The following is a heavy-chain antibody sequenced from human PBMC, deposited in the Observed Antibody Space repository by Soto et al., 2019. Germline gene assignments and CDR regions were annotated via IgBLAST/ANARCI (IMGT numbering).Heavy chain of an antibody. D-gene: IGHD1-26*01. Sequence: EVQLVQSGAEVKKPGESLRISCKGSGYSFSSYWITWVRQMPGKGLEWMGRIDPSDSYTNYSPSFQGHATISADMSISTAYLQWSSLKASDTAIYYCARLPTVGATYGDYWGQGTLVTVSS. CDR1: GYSFSSYW. CDR2: IDPSDSYT. V-gene: IGHV5-10-1*03. CDR3: ARLPTVGATYGDY. J-gene: IGHJ4*02.